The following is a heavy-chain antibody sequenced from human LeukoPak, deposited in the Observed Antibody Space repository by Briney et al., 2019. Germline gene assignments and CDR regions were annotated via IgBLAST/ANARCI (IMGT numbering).Heavy chain of an antibody. J-gene: IGHJ6*03. CDR1: GGSISSYY. V-gene: IGHV4-59*08. D-gene: IGHD4-17*01. Sequence: SETLSLTCTVSGGSISSYYWSWIRQPPGKGLEWIGSIHYSGNTYYNPSLKSRVTISVATSKNQFSLKLSSVTAADTAVYYCARIDYGDYRGIYYYYMDVWGKGTTVTVSS. CDR3: ARIDYGDYRGIYYYYMDV. CDR2: IHYSGNT.